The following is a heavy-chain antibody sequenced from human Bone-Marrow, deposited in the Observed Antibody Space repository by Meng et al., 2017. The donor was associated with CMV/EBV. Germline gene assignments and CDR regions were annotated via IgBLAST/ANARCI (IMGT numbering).Heavy chain of an antibody. D-gene: IGHD3-3*01. V-gene: IGHV2-5*01. Sequence: LRSSGVGVGWIRQPPGQALEWLALIYWNDDKRYSPSLQSRITVTKDSPRNRVALTMTNVDPVDTATYYCAHAPRNYDFRSGYYTYFDYWGRGTLVTVSS. CDR2: IYWNDDK. J-gene: IGHJ4*02. CDR1: LRSSGVG. CDR3: AHAPRNYDFRSGYYTYFDY.